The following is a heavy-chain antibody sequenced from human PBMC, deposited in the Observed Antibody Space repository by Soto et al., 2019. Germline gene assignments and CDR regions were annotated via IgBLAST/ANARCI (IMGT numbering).Heavy chain of an antibody. CDR3: TRVEAKTHYYYGMDV. V-gene: IGHV3-49*03. Sequence: GGSLRLSCTASGFTFGDYAMSWFRQAPGKGLEWVGIIRSKAYGGTTEYAASVKGRFTISRDDSKSIAYLQMNSLKTEDTAVYYCTRVEAKTHYYYGMDVWGQGTTVTVSS. CDR2: IRSKAYGGTT. J-gene: IGHJ6*02. CDR1: GFTFGDYA. D-gene: IGHD1-26*01.